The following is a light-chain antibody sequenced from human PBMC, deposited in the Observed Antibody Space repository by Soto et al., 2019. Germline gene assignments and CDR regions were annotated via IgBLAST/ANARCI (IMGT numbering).Light chain of an antibody. CDR3: QQYEDSPVT. Sequence: EIVMTQSPGTLSLSPGESATLSCRASQSVSSYLAWYQQKPGQAPRLLISDASDRATGIPDRFSGGGSGTDFTLTISRLAPEDFAVYYCQQYEDSPVTFGQGTKVDNK. J-gene: IGKJ1*01. V-gene: IGKV3-20*01. CDR2: DAS. CDR1: QSVSSY.